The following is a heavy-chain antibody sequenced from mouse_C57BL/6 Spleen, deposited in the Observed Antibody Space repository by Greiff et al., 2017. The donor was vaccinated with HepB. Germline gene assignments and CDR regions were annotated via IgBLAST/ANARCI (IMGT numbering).Heavy chain of an antibody. D-gene: IGHD3-2*02. V-gene: IGHV1-50*01. CDR1: GYTFTSYW. Sequence: QVQLKQPGAELVKPGASVKLSCKASGYTFTSYWMQWVKQSPGQGLEWIGEIDPSDSYTNYNQKFKGKATLTVDTSSSTAYMQLSSLTSEDSAVYYCATRQLKRYFDYWGQGTTHTVSS. J-gene: IGHJ2*01. CDR2: IDPSDSYT. CDR3: ATRQLKRYFDY.